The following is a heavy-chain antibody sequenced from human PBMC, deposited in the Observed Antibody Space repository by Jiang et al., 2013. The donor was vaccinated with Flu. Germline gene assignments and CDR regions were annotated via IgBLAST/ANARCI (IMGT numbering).Heavy chain of an antibody. CDR1: SISDYY. D-gene: IGHD5-18*01. CDR2: IYYSGST. Sequence: SISDYYWSWIRQPTGKGLEWIGYIYYSGSTNYNPSLKSRVTISVETSKNQFSLKLSSVTAADTAVYYCARTITYSYGFGYFDYWGQGTLVTVSS. CDR3: ARTITYSYGFGYFDY. J-gene: IGHJ4*02. V-gene: IGHV4-59*01.